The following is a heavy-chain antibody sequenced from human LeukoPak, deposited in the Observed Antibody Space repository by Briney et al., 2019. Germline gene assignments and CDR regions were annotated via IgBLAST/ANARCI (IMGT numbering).Heavy chain of an antibody. J-gene: IGHJ4*02. V-gene: IGHV3-21*01. Sequence: GGSLRLSCAASGFTFSSYSMNWVRQAPGKGLEWVSSISSSSSYIYYADSVKGRFTISRDNVKNSLYLQMNSLRAEDTAVYYCAREAAMVAPFDYWGQGTLVTVSS. D-gene: IGHD2-15*01. CDR2: ISSSSSYI. CDR1: GFTFSSYS. CDR3: AREAAMVAPFDY.